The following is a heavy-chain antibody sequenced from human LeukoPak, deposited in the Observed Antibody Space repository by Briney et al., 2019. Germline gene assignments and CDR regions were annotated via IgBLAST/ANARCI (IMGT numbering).Heavy chain of an antibody. V-gene: IGHV3-23*01. D-gene: IGHD3-10*01. CDR1: GFTFSSYA. Sequence: GGSLRLSCAASGFTFSSYAMSWVRQAPGKGLEWVSAISGSGGSTYYADSVKGRFTISRDNSKNTLYLQMNSLRAEDTAVYYCARTPSPTTYYYGSGSRIIDAFDIWGQGTMVTVSS. CDR2: ISGSGGST. J-gene: IGHJ3*02. CDR3: ARTPSPTTYYYGSGSRIIDAFDI.